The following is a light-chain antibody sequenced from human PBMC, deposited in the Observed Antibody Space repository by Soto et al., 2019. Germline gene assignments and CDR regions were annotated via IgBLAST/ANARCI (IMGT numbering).Light chain of an antibody. J-gene: IGLJ1*01. V-gene: IGLV2-8*01. Sequence: QSVLTQPPSASGSPGQSVAISCTGTSRDVGGYNYVSWYQQHPGKAPKLMIYEVNKRPSGVPDRFSGSKSGNTASLTVAGLQAEEEADYYCSSYAGSSNVVGTGTKLTVL. CDR1: SRDVGGYNY. CDR2: EVN. CDR3: SSYAGSSNV.